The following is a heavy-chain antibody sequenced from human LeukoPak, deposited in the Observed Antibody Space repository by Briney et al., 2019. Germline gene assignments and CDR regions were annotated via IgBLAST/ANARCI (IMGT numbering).Heavy chain of an antibody. CDR1: GFTVSTSA. CDR2: ISGSGGGT. D-gene: IGHD1-7*01. Sequence: GGSLRLSCAAAGFTVSTSAMSWVRQAPGKGLEWVSGISGSGGGTYYADSVKGRFSIPRDISKNTLYLQMNSLRAEDTAIYYCAKDGKTRNWNYFQAKPVYWGQGTLVTVSS. J-gene: IGHJ4*02. V-gene: IGHV3-23*01. CDR3: AKDGKTRNWNYFQAKPVY.